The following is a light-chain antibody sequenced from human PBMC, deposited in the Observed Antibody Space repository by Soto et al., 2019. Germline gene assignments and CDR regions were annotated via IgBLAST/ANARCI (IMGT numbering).Light chain of an antibody. V-gene: IGLV2-8*01. CDR2: EVT. CDR3: SSYAGSNNYVV. J-gene: IGLJ2*01. Sequence: QSALTQPPSASGSPGQSVTLSCTGTSSDIGTYNFVSWYQQHPGKAPKLIIYEVTKRPSGVPDRFSGSKSGITASLTVSGLQAEDEADYYCSSYAGSNNYVVFGGGTKLTVL. CDR1: SSDIGTYNF.